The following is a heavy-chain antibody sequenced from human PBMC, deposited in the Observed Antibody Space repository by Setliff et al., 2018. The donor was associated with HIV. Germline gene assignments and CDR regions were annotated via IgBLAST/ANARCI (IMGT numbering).Heavy chain of an antibody. Sequence: GASVKVSCKASGGTFSSYAISWVRQAPGQGLDWMGGIIPVFGTTNYAQKFQGRVTITADESTSTAYMELSSLRSEDTAVYYCARGGVHYYDSSGWSMDYWGQGTLVTVSS. V-gene: IGHV1-69*13. CDR1: GGTFSSYA. CDR3: ARGGVHYYDSSGWSMDY. J-gene: IGHJ4*02. D-gene: IGHD3-22*01. CDR2: IIPVFGTT.